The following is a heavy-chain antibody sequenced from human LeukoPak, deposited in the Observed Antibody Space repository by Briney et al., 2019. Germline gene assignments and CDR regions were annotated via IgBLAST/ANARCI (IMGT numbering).Heavy chain of an antibody. D-gene: IGHD4-17*01. V-gene: IGHV3-23*01. J-gene: IGHJ6*02. CDR2: ISGSGGST. Sequence: PGGSLRLSCAASGFTFSSYAMSWVRQAPGKGLEWVSAISGSGGSTYYADSVKGRFTISRDNSKNTLYLQMNSLRAEDTAVYYCAKMGNVGYGDYYYYGMDVWGQGTTVAVSS. CDR1: GFTFSSYA. CDR3: AKMGNVGYGDYYYYGMDV.